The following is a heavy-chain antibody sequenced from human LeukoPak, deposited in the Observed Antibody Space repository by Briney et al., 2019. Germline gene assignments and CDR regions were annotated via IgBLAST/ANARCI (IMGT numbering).Heavy chain of an antibody. CDR3: ARRSDPYYYGSGSPNWFDP. V-gene: IGHV1-2*02. J-gene: IGHJ5*02. CDR1: GYTFTGYY. D-gene: IGHD3-10*01. Sequence: ASVKVSCKPSGYTFTGYYMHWVRQAPGQGLEWMGWINPNSGGTNYAQKFQGRVTMTRDTSISTAYMELSRLRSDDTAVYYCARRSDPYYYGSGSPNWFDPWGQGTLVTVSS. CDR2: INPNSGGT.